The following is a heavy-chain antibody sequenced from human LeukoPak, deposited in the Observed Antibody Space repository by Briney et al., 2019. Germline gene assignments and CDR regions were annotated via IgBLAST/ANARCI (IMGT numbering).Heavy chain of an antibody. V-gene: IGHV3-43*01. CDR1: GFTFDDYT. D-gene: IGHD1-14*01. J-gene: IGHJ6*02. CDR3: ARDNRKEGFYYYYGMDV. CDR2: ISWDGGST. Sequence: GGSLRLSCAASGFTFDDYTMHWVRQAPGKGLEWVSLISWDGGSTYYADSVKGRFTISRDNSKNSLYLQMNSLRTEDTALYYCARDNRKEGFYYYYGMDVWGQGTTVTVSS.